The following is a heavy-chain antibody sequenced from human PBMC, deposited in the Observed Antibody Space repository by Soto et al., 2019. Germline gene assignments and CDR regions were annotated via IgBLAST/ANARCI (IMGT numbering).Heavy chain of an antibody. J-gene: IGHJ4*02. V-gene: IGHV3-30-3*01. D-gene: IGHD6-13*01. CDR2: ISYDGSNK. CDR3: ARDRLEQQRSYFDY. Sequence: HPVGSLRLSCAASGFTFSSYAMHWVRQAPGKGLEWVAVISYDGSNKYYADSVKGRFTISRDNSKNTLYLQMNSLRAEDTAVYYCARDRLEQQRSYFDYWGQGTLVTVSS. CDR1: GFTFSSYA.